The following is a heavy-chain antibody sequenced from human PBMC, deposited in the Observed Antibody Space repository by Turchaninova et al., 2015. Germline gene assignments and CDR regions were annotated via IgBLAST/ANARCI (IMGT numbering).Heavy chain of an antibody. J-gene: IGHJ4*02. CDR3: ARDGGAVGAFDY. CDR2: INHSGRT. Sequence: QVQLQQWGAGLLRHSEPLSLPCAGDGGSFSGYHWSWIRQPPGKGLEWIGEINHSGRTNYKPSLKSRVTMSVDTSKNQLSLKLSSVTAADTALYYCARDGGAVGAFDYWGQGTLVTVSS. D-gene: IGHD1-26*01. V-gene: IGHV4-34*01. CDR1: GGSFSGYH.